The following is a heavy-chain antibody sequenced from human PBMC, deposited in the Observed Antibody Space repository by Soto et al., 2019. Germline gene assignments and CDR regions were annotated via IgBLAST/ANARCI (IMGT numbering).Heavy chain of an antibody. CDR1: GFTFSSYE. J-gene: IGHJ6*02. CDR3: ARDRDSYGLGYYYGMDV. D-gene: IGHD5-18*01. CDR2: ISSSGSTI. V-gene: IGHV3-48*03. Sequence: SGGSLRLSCAASGFTFSSYEMNWVRQAPGKGLEWVSYISSSGSTIYYADSVKGRFTISRDNAKNSLYLQMNSLRAEDTAVYYCARDRDSYGLGYYYGMDVWGQGTTVTVSS.